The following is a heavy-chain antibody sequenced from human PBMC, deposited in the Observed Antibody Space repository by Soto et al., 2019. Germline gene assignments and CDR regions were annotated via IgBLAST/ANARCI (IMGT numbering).Heavy chain of an antibody. CDR1: GFTFSSYG. CDR3: AKDNSSSSFDY. V-gene: IGHV3-30*18. J-gene: IGHJ4*02. CDR2: ISYDGSNK. Sequence: GGSLRLSCAASGFTFSSYGMHWVRQAPGKGLEWVAVISYDGSNKYYADSVKGRFTISRDNSKNTLYLQMNSLRAEDTAVYYCAKDNSSSSFDYWGQGTLVTVSS. D-gene: IGHD6-6*01.